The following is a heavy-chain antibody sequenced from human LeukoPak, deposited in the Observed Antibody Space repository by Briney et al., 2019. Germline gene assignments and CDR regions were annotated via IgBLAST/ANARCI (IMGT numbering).Heavy chain of an antibody. J-gene: IGHJ4*02. CDR2: IYYRGST. Sequence: SETLSRTCNVSGGSITDYYWSWIRQPPGKGLEWIGYIYYRGSTNYNPSLRSRVTISADTSKNLFSLKLSSVTTADTAVYYCARTVDYYDISGYSYYFDYWGQGTLVTVSS. CDR3: ARTVDYYDISGYSYYFDY. D-gene: IGHD3-22*01. V-gene: IGHV4-59*01. CDR1: GGSITDYY.